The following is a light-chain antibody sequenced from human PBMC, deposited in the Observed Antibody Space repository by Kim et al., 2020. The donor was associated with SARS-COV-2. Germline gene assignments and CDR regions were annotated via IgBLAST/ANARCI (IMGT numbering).Light chain of an antibody. CDR2: VDNDGRH. CDR1: SAHSNYA. Sequence: SVKLACTLSSAHSNYAIAGHQQQPEKGPRYLMKVDNDGRHIKGDGIPDRFSGSSSGAERYLIISSLQSEDEADYYCQTWATGIRVFGGGTQLTVL. CDR3: QTWATGIRV. V-gene: IGLV4-69*01. J-gene: IGLJ2*01.